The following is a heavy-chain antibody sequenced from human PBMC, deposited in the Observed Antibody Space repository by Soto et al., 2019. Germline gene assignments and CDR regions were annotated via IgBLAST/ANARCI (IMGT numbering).Heavy chain of an antibody. D-gene: IGHD2-2*01. J-gene: IGHJ4*02. Sequence: QVQLVQSGAEVKKPGASVKVSCKASGYTFTGYYMHWVRQAPGQGLEWMGWIDPNSGGTNYAQKFQGWVTLTRDTSYSTGYMERSRLRSDYTSVYFCARTLSSSTRFYVGSLDYWGQGTLVTVST. V-gene: IGHV1-2*04. CDR3: ARTLSSSTRFYVGSLDY. CDR1: GYTFTGYY. CDR2: IDPNSGGT.